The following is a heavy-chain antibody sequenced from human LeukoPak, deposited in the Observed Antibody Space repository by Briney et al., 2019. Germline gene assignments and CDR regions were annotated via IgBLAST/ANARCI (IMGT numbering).Heavy chain of an antibody. Sequence: PGGSLRLSCAASGFTFSSYWMSWVRQAPGKGLEWVANIKEDGSEKYYVDSVKGRFTISRDNAKNSLYLQMNSLRAEDTAVYYCARDGSGTRYYYYGMDVWGQGTTVAVSS. V-gene: IGHV3-7*04. D-gene: IGHD2-15*01. CDR2: IKEDGSEK. CDR1: GFTFSSYW. CDR3: ARDGSGTRYYYYGMDV. J-gene: IGHJ6*02.